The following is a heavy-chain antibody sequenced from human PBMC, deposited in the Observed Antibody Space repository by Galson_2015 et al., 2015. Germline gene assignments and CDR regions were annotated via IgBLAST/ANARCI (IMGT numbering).Heavy chain of an antibody. CDR3: AREEITIFGVAEFDP. CDR2: INSDGSST. V-gene: IGHV3-74*01. J-gene: IGHJ5*02. D-gene: IGHD3-3*01. Sequence: SLRLSCAASGFTFSSYWMHWVRQAPGKGLVWVSRINSDGSSTSYADSVKGRFTISRDNAKNTLYLQMNSLRAEDTAVYYCAREEITIFGVAEFDPWGQGTLVTVSS. CDR1: GFTFSSYW.